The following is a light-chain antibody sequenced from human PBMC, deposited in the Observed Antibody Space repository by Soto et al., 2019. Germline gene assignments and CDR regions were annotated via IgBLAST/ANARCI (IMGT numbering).Light chain of an antibody. J-gene: IGKJ4*01. CDR1: QSVSVN. V-gene: IGKV3-11*01. CDR3: QERNRWPRGT. Sequence: EVVLTQSPAILSLSPGERATLSCRASQSVSVNFAWYQHKPGQAPRPLIYSASDRAPGIPARFSGSGSGTDFTLTISSLGPEDFAVYYCQERNRWPRGTFGAGTKVDIK. CDR2: SAS.